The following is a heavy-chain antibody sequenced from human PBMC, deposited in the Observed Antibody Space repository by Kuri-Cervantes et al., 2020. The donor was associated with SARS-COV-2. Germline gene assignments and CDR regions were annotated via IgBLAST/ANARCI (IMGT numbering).Heavy chain of an antibody. D-gene: IGHD6-6*01. J-gene: IGHJ6*02. CDR3: ARGAARPFYYYYYGMDV. CDR1: GGTFSSYA. V-gene: IGHV1-69*06. CDR2: IIPIFGTA. Sequence: SVKVSCKASGGTFSSYAISWVRQAPGQGLEWMGGIIPIFGTANYAQKFQGRVTITADKSTSTAYMELSSLRSEDTAVYYCARGAARPFYYYYYGMDVWGQGTTVTVSS.